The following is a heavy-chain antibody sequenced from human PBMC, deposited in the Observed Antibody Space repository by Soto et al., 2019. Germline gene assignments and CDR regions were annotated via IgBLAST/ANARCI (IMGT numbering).Heavy chain of an antibody. CDR2: ISGSGGRT. CDR3: AKGGYYSLFDI. CDR1: GFPFSSYA. J-gene: IGHJ3*02. D-gene: IGHD2-15*01. V-gene: IGHV3-23*01. Sequence: SGGSLRLSCVASGFPFSSYAKSWVRQTPEKGLEWVSGISGSGGRTYYADSVKGRFTISRDNSNNTLSLQMHSLRVEDTAVYFCAKGGYYSLFDIWGQGTLVTVSS.